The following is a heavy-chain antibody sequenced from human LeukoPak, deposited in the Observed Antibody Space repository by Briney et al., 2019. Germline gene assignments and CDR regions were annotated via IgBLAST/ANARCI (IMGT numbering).Heavy chain of an antibody. Sequence: NASETLSLTCTVSGGSISSSSYYWGWIRQPPGKGLEWIGRIYSGGSTNYNPSLKSRVTISFDTSKNQFSLNLSSVTAADTAVYYCALRAREHRDISPDNWFDPWGQGTLVTVSS. CDR1: GGSISSSSYY. V-gene: IGHV4-61*05. J-gene: IGHJ5*02. CDR3: ALRAREHRDISPDNWFDP. CDR2: IYSGGST. D-gene: IGHD1/OR15-1a*01.